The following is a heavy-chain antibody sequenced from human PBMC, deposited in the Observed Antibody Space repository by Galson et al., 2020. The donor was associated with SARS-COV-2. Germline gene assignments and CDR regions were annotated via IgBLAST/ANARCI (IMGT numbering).Heavy chain of an antibody. J-gene: IGHJ4*02. D-gene: IGHD3-10*01. Sequence: GGSLRLSCAASGFTFDDYTMHWVRQAPGKGLEWVSLISWDGGSTYYADSVKGRFTISRDNSKNSLYLQMNSLRTEDTALYYCAKDANYYSSGSYYAAWGQGTLVTVSS. CDR2: ISWDGGST. V-gene: IGHV3-43*01. CDR1: GFTFDDYT. CDR3: AKDANYYSSGSYYAA.